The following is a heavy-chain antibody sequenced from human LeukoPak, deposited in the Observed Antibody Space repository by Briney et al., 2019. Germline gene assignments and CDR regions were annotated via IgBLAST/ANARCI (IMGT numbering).Heavy chain of an antibody. D-gene: IGHD3-22*01. Sequence: PGGSPRLPCEASGLTFSSHGMSWVPPAPGKGLERLAFIRHEGSNKHYDWSGKGRYTISRDNYHDTSYLQMNNRRAEDTAVQYCAKDVRTMSPYYYYYMDVWGKGAPVTVS. CDR1: GLTFSSHG. CDR2: IRHEGSNK. V-gene: IGHV3-30*02. J-gene: IGHJ6*03. CDR3: AKDVRTMSPYYYYYMDV.